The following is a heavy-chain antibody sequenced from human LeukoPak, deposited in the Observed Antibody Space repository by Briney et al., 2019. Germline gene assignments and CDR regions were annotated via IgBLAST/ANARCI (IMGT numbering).Heavy chain of an antibody. J-gene: IGHJ4*02. CDR3: ARDLDTIFGVVIPAYFDY. V-gene: IGHV1-3*01. Sequence: ASVKVSCKASGYTFTSYAMHWVRQAPGQRLEWMGWINAGNGNTKYSQKFQGRVTITRDTSASTAYMELSSLRSEDTAVYYCARDLDTIFGVVIPAYFDYWGQGTLVTVSS. D-gene: IGHD3-3*01. CDR1: GYTFTSYA. CDR2: INAGNGNT.